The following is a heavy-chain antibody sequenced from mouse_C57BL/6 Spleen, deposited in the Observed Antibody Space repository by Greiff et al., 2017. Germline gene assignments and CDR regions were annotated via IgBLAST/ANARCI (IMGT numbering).Heavy chain of an antibody. V-gene: IGHV1-64*01. Sequence: QVQLQQPGAELVKPGASVKLSCKASGYTFTSYWMHWVKQRPGQGLEWIGMIHPNSGSTNYNEKFKSKATLTVDKSSSTAYMQLSSLTSEDSAVXYCAPYCSNLAWFADWGQGTLVTVSA. D-gene: IGHD2-5*01. CDR1: GYTFTSYW. J-gene: IGHJ3*01. CDR2: IHPNSGST. CDR3: APYCSNLAWFAD.